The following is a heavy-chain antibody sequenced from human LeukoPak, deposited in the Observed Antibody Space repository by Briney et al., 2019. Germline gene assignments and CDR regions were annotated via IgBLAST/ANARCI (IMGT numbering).Heavy chain of an antibody. CDR1: GLTLSNHW. CDR2: IKQDGSEK. D-gene: IGHD5-24*01. Sequence: GGSLRLSCAASGLTLSNHWMTWVRQAPGKGLGCVAIIKQDGSEKYYVDSVKGRFTISRDNAKNSLYLQMNSLRAEDTAEYYCGTGWAIDFWGQGTLVTVSS. CDR3: GTGWAIDF. J-gene: IGHJ4*02. V-gene: IGHV3-7*01.